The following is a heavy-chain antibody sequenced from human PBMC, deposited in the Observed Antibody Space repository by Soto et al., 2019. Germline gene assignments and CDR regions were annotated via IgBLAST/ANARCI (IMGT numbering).Heavy chain of an antibody. J-gene: IGHJ6*02. Sequence: GASVKVSCKASGYRFTSCSMHWVRQAPGQGLEWMGIINPSGGSTTYAQKFQDRVTMTRDTSTSTVYMEVSSLRSEDAAVYYCARDESLDVWGQGTTVTVSS. V-gene: IGHV1-46*01. CDR3: ARDESLDV. CDR1: GYRFTSCS. D-gene: IGHD3-10*01. CDR2: INPSGGST.